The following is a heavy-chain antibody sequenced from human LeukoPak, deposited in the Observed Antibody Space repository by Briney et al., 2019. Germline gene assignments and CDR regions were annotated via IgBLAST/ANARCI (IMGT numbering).Heavy chain of an antibody. Sequence: PSETLSLTCAVYGGSFSGYYWSWIRQPPGKGLEWIGEINHSGSTNYNPSLKSRVTISVDTSKNQFSLKLSSVTAADTAVYYCARVALGDGYNWREFDYWGQGTLVTVSS. J-gene: IGHJ4*02. CDR3: ARVALGDGYNWREFDY. D-gene: IGHD5-24*01. CDR1: GGSFSGYY. CDR2: INHSGST. V-gene: IGHV4-34*01.